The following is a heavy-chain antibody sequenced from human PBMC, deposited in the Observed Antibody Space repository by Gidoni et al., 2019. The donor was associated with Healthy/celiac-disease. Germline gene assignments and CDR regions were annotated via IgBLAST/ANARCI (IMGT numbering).Heavy chain of an antibody. Sequence: EVQLLESGGGLVQPGGSLRLSCAASGFTFSSYAMSWVRQAPGKGLEWVSAISGSGGSTYYADSVKGRFTISRDNSKNTLYLQMNSLRAEDTAVYYCAKDGLSGSYYTDAFDIWGQGTMVTVSS. CDR3: AKDGLSGSYYTDAFDI. V-gene: IGHV3-23*01. D-gene: IGHD1-26*01. CDR2: ISGSGGST. J-gene: IGHJ3*02. CDR1: GFTFSSYA.